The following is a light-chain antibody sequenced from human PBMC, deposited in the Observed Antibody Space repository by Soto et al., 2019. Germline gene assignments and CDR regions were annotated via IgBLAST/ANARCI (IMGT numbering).Light chain of an antibody. CDR2: DAS. Sequence: EIVLTQSPATLSLSPGERATLSCRASQRVSSSLAWYQQKPGQAPRLLIYDASNRATGIPARFSGSGSGTYFTLTISSLEPEDFAVYYCQQRSSWLGTFGPGTKVDIK. V-gene: IGKV3-11*01. CDR3: QQRSSWLGT. J-gene: IGKJ3*01. CDR1: QRVSSS.